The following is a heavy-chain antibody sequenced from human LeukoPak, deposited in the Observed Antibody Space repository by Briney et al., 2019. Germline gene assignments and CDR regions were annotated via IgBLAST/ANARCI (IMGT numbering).Heavy chain of an antibody. V-gene: IGHV1-69*01. CDR1: GGTFSSYA. D-gene: IGHD6-13*01. CDR3: ARDDVVGVAAAGRNWFDP. J-gene: IGHJ5*02. Sequence: SVKVSCKASGGTFSSYAISWVRQAPGQGLEWMGGIIPIFGTANYAQKFQGRVTITADESTSTAYKELSSLRSEDTAVYYCARDDVVGVAAAGRNWFDPWGQGSLVTVSS. CDR2: IIPIFGTA.